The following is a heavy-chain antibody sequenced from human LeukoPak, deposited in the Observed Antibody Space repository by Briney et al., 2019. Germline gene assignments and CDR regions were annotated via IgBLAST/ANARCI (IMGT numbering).Heavy chain of an antibody. J-gene: IGHJ4*02. Sequence: PGGSLRLSCAASGFTFSSYSMNWDRQAPGKGLEWGSSISSSSSYIYYADSVKGRFTISRDNAKNSLYLQMNSLRAEDTAVYYCARDSIKAPLDYWGQGTLVTVSS. CDR2: ISSSSSYI. CDR3: ARDSIKAPLDY. CDR1: GFTFSSYS. V-gene: IGHV3-21*01. D-gene: IGHD3-10*01.